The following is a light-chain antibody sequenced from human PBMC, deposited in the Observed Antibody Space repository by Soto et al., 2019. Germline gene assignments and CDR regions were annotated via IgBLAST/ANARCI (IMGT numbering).Light chain of an antibody. CDR3: QQYHTDWT. J-gene: IGKJ1*01. Sequence: DIQMTQSPSSLSASVGDRVTITFRASQSISNFLNWYQQKPGKAPNLLIYAVSNLQSGVPSRFSGRGSGTEFTLTISSLQADDYATFYCQQYHTDWTFGQGTKVDIK. CDR2: AVS. V-gene: IGKV1-39*01. CDR1: QSISNF.